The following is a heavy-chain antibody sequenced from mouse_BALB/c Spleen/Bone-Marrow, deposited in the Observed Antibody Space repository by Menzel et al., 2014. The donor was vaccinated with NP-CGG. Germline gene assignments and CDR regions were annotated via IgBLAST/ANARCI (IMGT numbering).Heavy chain of an antibody. CDR3: ARYDYRYSWFAY. D-gene: IGHD2-14*01. J-gene: IGHJ3*01. CDR1: GFNIKDTY. Sequence: EVHLVESGAELVKPGASVKLSCTASGFNIKDTYMHWVKQRPEQGLEWIGRIDPANGNTKYDPKFQGKATITTDTSPNTAYLQLRSLTSEDTAVYYCARYDYRYSWFAYWGQGTLVTVSA. CDR2: IDPANGNT. V-gene: IGHV14-3*02.